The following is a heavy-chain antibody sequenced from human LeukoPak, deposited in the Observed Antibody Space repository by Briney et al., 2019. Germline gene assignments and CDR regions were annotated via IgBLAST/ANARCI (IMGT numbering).Heavy chain of an antibody. CDR2: IGGNGLST. Sequence: GGSLRLSCAAYGFIFNLYAMTWVRQAPGKGLEGISTIGGNGLSTYYADSVKGRFTISRDNSKNTLYLQMDTLRVEDTAVYYCAKDLYGDYGNWFDPWGQGTLVTVSS. V-gene: IGHV3-23*01. J-gene: IGHJ5*02. D-gene: IGHD4-17*01. CDR1: GFIFNLYA. CDR3: AKDLYGDYGNWFDP.